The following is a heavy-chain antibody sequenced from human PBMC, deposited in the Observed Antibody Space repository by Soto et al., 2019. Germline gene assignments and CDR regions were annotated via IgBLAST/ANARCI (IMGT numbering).Heavy chain of an antibody. CDR1: GGTFSSYT. J-gene: IGHJ4*02. CDR2: IIPILGIA. Sequence: GASVKVSCKASGGTFSSYTISWVRQAPGQGLEWMGRIIPILGIANYAQKFQGRVTITADKSTSTAYMELSSLRSEDTAVYYCAVFLSSGYPPGDYWGQGTLVTVSS. V-gene: IGHV1-69*02. D-gene: IGHD6-19*01. CDR3: AVFLSSGYPPGDY.